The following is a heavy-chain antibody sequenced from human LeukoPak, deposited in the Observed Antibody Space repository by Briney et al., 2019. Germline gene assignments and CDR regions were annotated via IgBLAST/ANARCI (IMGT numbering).Heavy chain of an antibody. CDR2: ISSSSSTI. D-gene: IGHD6-13*01. V-gene: IGHV3-48*01. CDR3: ARSIAAAGTD. Sequence: GGSLRLSCAASGFTFSTYSMNWVRQAPGKGLEWVSYISSSSSTIYYADSVRGRFTISRDDAKKSLYLQMNSLRAEDTAVYYCARSIAAAGTDWGQGTLVTVSS. CDR1: GFTFSTYS. J-gene: IGHJ4*02.